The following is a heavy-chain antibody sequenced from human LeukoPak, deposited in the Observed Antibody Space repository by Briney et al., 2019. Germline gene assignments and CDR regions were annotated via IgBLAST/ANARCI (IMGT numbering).Heavy chain of an antibody. CDR1: GFTVSSNY. CDR3: ARDNWYSSGYY. Sequence: GGSLRLSCAASGFTVSSNYMSWVRQAPGKGLEWVSVIYSGGSTYYADSVKGRFTISRDNSKNTLYLQMNSLRAEDTAVYYCARDNWYSSGYYWGQGTLVTVSS. V-gene: IGHV3-66*02. CDR2: IYSGGST. J-gene: IGHJ4*02. D-gene: IGHD6-19*01.